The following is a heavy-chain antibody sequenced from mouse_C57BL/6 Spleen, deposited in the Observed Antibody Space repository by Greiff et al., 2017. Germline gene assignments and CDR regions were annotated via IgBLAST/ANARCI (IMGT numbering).Heavy chain of an antibody. J-gene: IGHJ2*01. CDR1: GYTFTSYG. V-gene: IGHV1-81*01. CDR3: AKYGSSSGYFDY. Sequence: QVQLKQSGAELARPGASVKLSCKASGYTFTSYGISWVKQRTGQGLEWIGEIYPRSGNTYYNEKFKGKATLTADKSSSTAYMELRSLTSEDSAVYFCAKYGSSSGYFDYWGQGTTLTVSS. D-gene: IGHD1-1*01. CDR2: IYPRSGNT.